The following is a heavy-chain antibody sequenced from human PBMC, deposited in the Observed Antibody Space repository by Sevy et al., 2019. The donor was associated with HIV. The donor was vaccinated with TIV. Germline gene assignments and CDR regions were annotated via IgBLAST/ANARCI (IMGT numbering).Heavy chain of an antibody. V-gene: IGHV3-23*01. D-gene: IGHD2-2*01. J-gene: IGHJ6*02. CDR1: GFTFSIYD. CDR3: AKVDVVVPVADYGLDV. CDR2: ISRSGGST. Sequence: GGSLRLSCAASGFTFSIYDMSWVRQAPGKGLEWVSCISRSGGSTHYADSVKGRLTISRDNSKSTLFLQMNSLRAEDTAVYYCAKVDVVVPVADYGLDVWGQGTTVTVSS.